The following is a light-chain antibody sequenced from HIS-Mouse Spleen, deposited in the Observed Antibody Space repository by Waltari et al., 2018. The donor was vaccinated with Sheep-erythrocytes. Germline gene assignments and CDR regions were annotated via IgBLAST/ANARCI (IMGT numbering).Light chain of an antibody. CDR3: QQRSNWYT. CDR2: DAS. Sequence: EIVLTQSPATLSLSPGERATLSCRASQSVSSYLAWYQQKPGQAPRLLIYDASNRATGIPARFSGSGSGTDFTLTISSLDPEDFAVYYCQQRSNWYTFGQGTKLEIQ. J-gene: IGKJ2*01. CDR1: QSVSSY. V-gene: IGKV3-11*01.